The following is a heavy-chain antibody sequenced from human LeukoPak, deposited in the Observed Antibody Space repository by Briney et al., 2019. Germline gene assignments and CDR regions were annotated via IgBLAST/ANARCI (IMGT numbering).Heavy chain of an antibody. CDR3: ATQSFSMCRGVINRPSAFDI. D-gene: IGHD3-10*01. V-gene: IGHV1-24*01. Sequence: ASVKVSCKVSGYTLTELSMHWVRQAPGKGLEWMGGFDPVDGETIYAQKFQGRVTMTEDTSTDTAYMELTSLISEDTAVYYCATQSFSMCRGVINRPSAFDIWGQGTMVTVSS. CDR2: FDPVDGET. CDR1: GYTLTELS. J-gene: IGHJ3*02.